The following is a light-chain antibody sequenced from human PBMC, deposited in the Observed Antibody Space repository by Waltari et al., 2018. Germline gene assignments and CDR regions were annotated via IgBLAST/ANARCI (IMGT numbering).Light chain of an antibody. Sequence: QLTQSPSFLSASVGDRVTLTCRARQAISTSLAWYQQTPGKAPKLLIYVASKLQSGVPSRFSGRGSGTEFTLTINGLQPEDFATYFCQHFASYPLTFGGGTKVEIK. CDR2: VAS. J-gene: IGKJ4*01. V-gene: IGKV1-9*01. CDR1: QAISTS. CDR3: QHFASYPLT.